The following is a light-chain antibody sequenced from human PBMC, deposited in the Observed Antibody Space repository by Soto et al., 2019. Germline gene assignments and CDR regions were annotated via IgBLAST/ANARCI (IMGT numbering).Light chain of an antibody. V-gene: IGKV3-11*01. J-gene: IGKJ4*01. CDR1: QSVNTY. Sequence: EIVLTQSPATLSLSPGERATLSCRARQSVNTYLAWYQQKPGQAPRLLIYDAFNRATGIPARFSGSGSGTDFTLTISSLEPEDFAVYYCQQRSNRLTFGGGTKVEIK. CDR3: QQRSNRLT. CDR2: DAF.